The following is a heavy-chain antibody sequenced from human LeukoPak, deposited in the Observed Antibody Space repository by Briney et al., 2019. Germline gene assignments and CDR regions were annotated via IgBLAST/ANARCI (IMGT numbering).Heavy chain of an antibody. D-gene: IGHD6-19*01. J-gene: IGHJ4*02. CDR2: IWYDGSNK. CDR1: GFTFSSYG. Sequence: GGSLRLSCAASGFTFSSYGMHWVRQAPGKGLEWVAVIWYDGSNKYYADSVKGRFTISRDNSKNTLYLQMNSLRAEDTVVYYCARVPGYSSGWYGTFDYWGQGTLVTVSS. V-gene: IGHV3-33*01. CDR3: ARVPGYSSGWYGTFDY.